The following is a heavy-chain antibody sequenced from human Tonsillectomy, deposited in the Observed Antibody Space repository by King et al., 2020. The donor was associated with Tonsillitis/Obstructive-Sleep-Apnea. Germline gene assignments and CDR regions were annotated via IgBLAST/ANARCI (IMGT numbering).Heavy chain of an antibody. D-gene: IGHD2-15*01. CDR1: GYSFTSYW. J-gene: IGHJ4*02. CDR3: ARQALGYCSGGSCYSFDY. V-gene: IGHV5-51*01. Sequence: QLVQSGAEVKKPGESLKISCKGSGYSFTSYWIGWVRQMPGKGLEWMGIIYPGDSDTRYSPSFQGQVTISADKSISTAYLQGSSLKASDTAMYYCARQALGYCSGGSCYSFDYWGQGTLVTVSS. CDR2: IYPGDSDT.